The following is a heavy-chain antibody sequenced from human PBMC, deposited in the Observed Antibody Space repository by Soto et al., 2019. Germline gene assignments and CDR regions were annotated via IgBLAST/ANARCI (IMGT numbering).Heavy chain of an antibody. CDR3: GGGVLGGVTPHPDY. D-gene: IGHD3-16*01. CDR2: IKTDGTIT. J-gene: IGHJ4*02. CDR1: GFTFSTYW. V-gene: IGHV3-74*01. Sequence: GGSLRLSCAGTGFTFSTYWMHWVRQAPGKGLEWVSRIKTDGTITGYADSVKGRFTISRDNAKNSLYLQMNSLRAEDTAVYYWGGGVLGGVTPHPDYWGQGTLVTVSS.